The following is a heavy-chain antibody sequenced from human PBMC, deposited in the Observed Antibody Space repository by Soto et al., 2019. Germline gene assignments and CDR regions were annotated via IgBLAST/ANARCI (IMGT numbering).Heavy chain of an antibody. J-gene: IGHJ4*02. Sequence: EVQLLESGGGLVQPGGSLRLSCAASGFTFSSYAMSWVRQAPGKGLEWVSAISGSGGSTYYADSVKVRFTISRDNSKNTLDLQMTSLRAEYTAVYYCARPDYYDSSANDYWGQGTLVTVSS. D-gene: IGHD3-22*01. V-gene: IGHV3-23*01. CDR3: ARPDYYDSSANDY. CDR1: GFTFSSYA. CDR2: ISGSGGST.